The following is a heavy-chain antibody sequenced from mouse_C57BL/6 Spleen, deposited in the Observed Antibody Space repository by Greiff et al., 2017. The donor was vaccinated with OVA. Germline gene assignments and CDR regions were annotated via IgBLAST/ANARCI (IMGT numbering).Heavy chain of an antibody. Sequence: VKLMESGAELVKPGASVKMSCKASGYTFTTYPIEWMKQNHGKSLEWIGNFHPYNDDTKYNEKFKGKATLTVEKSSSTVYLELSRLTSDDSAVYYCARLYYDYDGGVYYFDYWGQGTTLTVSS. J-gene: IGHJ2*01. V-gene: IGHV1-47*01. CDR2: FHPYNDDT. D-gene: IGHD2-4*01. CDR1: GYTFTTYP. CDR3: ARLYYDYDGGVYYFDY.